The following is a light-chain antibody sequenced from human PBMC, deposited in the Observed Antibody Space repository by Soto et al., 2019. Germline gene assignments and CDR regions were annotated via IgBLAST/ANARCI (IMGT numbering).Light chain of an antibody. CDR1: QSVSSY. V-gene: IGKV3-11*01. J-gene: IGKJ5*01. CDR2: DAS. Sequence: EILLTQSPATLSLSPGERATLSSRASQSVSSYLAWYQQKPGQAPRLLIYDASNRATGIPDRFSGSGSGTDFNLTISKLEPEDFAVYYCQHYVTSSITFGQGTRLEIK. CDR3: QHYVTSSIT.